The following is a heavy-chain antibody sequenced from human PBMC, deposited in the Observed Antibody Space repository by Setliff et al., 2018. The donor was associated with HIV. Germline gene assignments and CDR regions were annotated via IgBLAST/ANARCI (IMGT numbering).Heavy chain of an antibody. CDR3: ARHDCGGDCSINWFDP. D-gene: IGHD2-21*02. CDR1: GYSIRDNFF. Sequence: SETLSLTCAVSGYSIRDNFFWGWVRQPPGKGLEWIGSIFYTGTTYYNPSLKSRVTLSLDTSKNQFSLELTSVTAADTAVYYCARHDCGGDCSINWFDPWGQGTRVTVS. CDR2: IFYTGTT. J-gene: IGHJ5*02. V-gene: IGHV4-38-2*01.